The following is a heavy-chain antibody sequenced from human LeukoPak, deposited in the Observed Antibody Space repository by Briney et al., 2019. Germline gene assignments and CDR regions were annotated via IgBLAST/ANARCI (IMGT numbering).Heavy chain of an antibody. D-gene: IGHD2-21*02. CDR3: ARGVVVTADYAFDI. Sequence: SETLSLTCAVYGGSFSGYYWSWIRQPPGKGLEWIGEINHSGSTNYNPSLKSRVTIPVDTSKNQFSLKLSSVTAADTAVYYCARGVVVTADYAFDIWGQGTMVTVSS. V-gene: IGHV4-34*01. CDR2: INHSGST. J-gene: IGHJ3*02. CDR1: GGSFSGYY.